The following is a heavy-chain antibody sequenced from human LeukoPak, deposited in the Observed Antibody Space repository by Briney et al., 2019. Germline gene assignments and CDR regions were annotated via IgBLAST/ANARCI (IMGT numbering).Heavy chain of an antibody. CDR1: GFTFSSYA. V-gene: IGHV3-23*01. CDR2: ISGSGGST. Sequence: GGSLRLSCAASGFTFSSYAMSWVRQAPGKGLEWVSAISGSGGSTYYADSVKGRFTISRDNSKNTLYLQMNSLRAEDTAVYYCAKDREDDFWSGYPYYYYMDVWGKGTTVTVSS. J-gene: IGHJ6*03. D-gene: IGHD3-3*01. CDR3: AKDREDDFWSGYPYYYYMDV.